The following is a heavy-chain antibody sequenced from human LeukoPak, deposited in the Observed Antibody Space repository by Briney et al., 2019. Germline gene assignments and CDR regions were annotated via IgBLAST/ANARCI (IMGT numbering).Heavy chain of an antibody. Sequence: GGSLRLSCAASGFTVSSNYMSWVRQAPGKGLEWVSVIYSGGSTYYADSVKGRFTISRDNSKNTLYLQMNSLRAEDTAVYYCARAPAIYCSSTSCYPSGYFDYWGQGTLVTVSS. D-gene: IGHD2-2*01. CDR1: GFTVSSNY. CDR2: IYSGGST. V-gene: IGHV3-66*01. CDR3: ARAPAIYCSSTSCYPSGYFDY. J-gene: IGHJ4*02.